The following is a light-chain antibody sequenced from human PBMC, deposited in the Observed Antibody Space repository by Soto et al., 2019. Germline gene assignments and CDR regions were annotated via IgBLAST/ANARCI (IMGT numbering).Light chain of an antibody. Sequence: QSALTQPASVSGSPGQSITISCTGTSSDIGDYNYVSWYQQHPGKAPKLMIYDVTSRPSGISNRFSGSKSGNTASLTISGLQAEDEADYYCSSYTSSSTPRVFGGGTKLTVL. CDR2: DVT. V-gene: IGLV2-14*01. J-gene: IGLJ2*01. CDR1: SSDIGDYNY. CDR3: SSYTSSSTPRV.